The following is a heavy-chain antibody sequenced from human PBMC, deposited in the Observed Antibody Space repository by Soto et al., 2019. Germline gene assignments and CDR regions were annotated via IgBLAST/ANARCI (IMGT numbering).Heavy chain of an antibody. CDR3: ATDTSTRYGGLDHYAMEV. V-gene: IGHV3-23*01. J-gene: IGHJ6*02. D-gene: IGHD6-13*01. Sequence: EVQLLESGGGLVQPGGSLRLSCAASGFTFSSYAMSWVRQAPGKGLEWVSAISSSGSSTYYADSVKGRFTISRDNSKNTLYLQMNSLRAEDTTVYYCATDTSTRYGGLDHYAMEVWGQGTTVTVS. CDR2: ISSSGSST. CDR1: GFTFSSYA.